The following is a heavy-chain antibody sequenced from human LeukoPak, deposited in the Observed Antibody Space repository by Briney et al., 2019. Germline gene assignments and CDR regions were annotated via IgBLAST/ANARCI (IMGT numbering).Heavy chain of an antibody. Sequence: SETLSLTCTGSGGSISSSSYYWVWIRQPPGKRLEWIGSIYYSGSTYYNPSLKSRVTISVDTSKNQFSLKLSSVTAADTAVYYCARGYSSGWVDYWGQGTLVAVSS. J-gene: IGHJ4*02. CDR3: ARGYSSGWVDY. D-gene: IGHD6-19*01. V-gene: IGHV4-39*01. CDR2: IYYSGST. CDR1: GGSISSSSYY.